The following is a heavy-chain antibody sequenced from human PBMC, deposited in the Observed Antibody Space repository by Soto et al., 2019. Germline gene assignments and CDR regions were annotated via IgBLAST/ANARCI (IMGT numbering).Heavy chain of an antibody. Sequence: QITLNESGPTVVRPTETLTLTCRFSGFSLTTSGVGVGWIRHSPGKAPERLALIYWDDDKRYSASLRSRLTITKHTSKNQVVLTVSDLDPTDTATYYCAHRVLRTVFGLVTTTAIYYDFWGQGTPVAVSS. CDR1: GFSLTTSGVG. D-gene: IGHD3-3*01. J-gene: IGHJ4*02. CDR3: AHRVLRTVFGLVTTTAIYYDF. V-gene: IGHV2-5*02. CDR2: IYWDDDK.